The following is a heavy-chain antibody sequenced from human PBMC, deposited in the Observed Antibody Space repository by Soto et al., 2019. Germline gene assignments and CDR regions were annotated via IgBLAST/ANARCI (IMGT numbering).Heavy chain of an antibody. Sequence: PSETLSLTCAVYGGSFSGYYWSWIRRPPGKGLEWIGEINHSGSTNYNPSLKSRVTISVDTSKNQFSLKLSSVTAADTAVYYCARGRLTTMTTVTAYYYYMDVWGKGTTVTVS. D-gene: IGHD4-4*01. J-gene: IGHJ6*03. V-gene: IGHV4-34*01. CDR2: INHSGST. CDR1: GGSFSGYY. CDR3: ARGRLTTMTTVTAYYYYMDV.